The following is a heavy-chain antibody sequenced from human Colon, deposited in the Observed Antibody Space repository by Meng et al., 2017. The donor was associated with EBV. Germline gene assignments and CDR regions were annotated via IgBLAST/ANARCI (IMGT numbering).Heavy chain of an antibody. Sequence: HVQLQPCGAGLLKHSETLSLTCAVNGGSLSGAYWNWIRQPPGKGLEWIGEIIHGGSPSYNPSLKSRVTISIDTSKNQLSLMLSSVTAADTAVYYCARRPTGIDYWGQGTLVTVSS. CDR2: IIHGGSP. J-gene: IGHJ4*02. D-gene: IGHD2-8*02. CDR1: GGSLSGAY. CDR3: ARRPTGIDY. V-gene: IGHV4-34*12.